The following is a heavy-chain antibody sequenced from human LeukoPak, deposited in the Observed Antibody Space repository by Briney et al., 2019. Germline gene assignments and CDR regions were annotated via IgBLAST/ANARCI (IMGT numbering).Heavy chain of an antibody. V-gene: IGHV4-59*01. CDR3: AREADSSGWCDY. Sequence: NPSETLSLTCTVSGGYISSYYWSWIRQPPGKGLEWNGYIYYSGSTNYNPSLKSRVTISVDTSKNQFSLKLSSVTAADTAVYYCAREADSSGWCDYWGQGTLVTVSS. CDR2: IYYSGST. CDR1: GGYISSYY. D-gene: IGHD6-19*01. J-gene: IGHJ4*02.